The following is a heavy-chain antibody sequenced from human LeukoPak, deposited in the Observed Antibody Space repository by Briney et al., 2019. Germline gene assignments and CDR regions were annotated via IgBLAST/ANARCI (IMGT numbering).Heavy chain of an antibody. D-gene: IGHD6-13*01. Sequence: GASLQISCKGSGYSFTSYWIGWVRQLPGKGLEWMGIIYPGDSDTRYSPSFQGQVTISADKSISTAYLQRSSLKASDAAMYYCARQPSWYDVPWGQGTLVTVSS. CDR2: IYPGDSDT. J-gene: IGHJ5*02. CDR3: ARQPSWYDVP. CDR1: GYSFTSYW. V-gene: IGHV5-51*01.